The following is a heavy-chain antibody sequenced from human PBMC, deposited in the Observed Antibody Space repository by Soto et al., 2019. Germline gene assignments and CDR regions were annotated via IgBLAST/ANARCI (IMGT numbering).Heavy chain of an antibody. D-gene: IGHD2-15*01. Sequence: SETLSLTCTVSGDSISNAEYHWSWIRQPPGKGLEWIGYIYYSGSTYYNPSLKSRLTISVDTSKNQFSLKLSSVTAADTAVYYCARTSSSVVNFWGQGTLVTSPQ. V-gene: IGHV4-30-4*01. CDR1: GDSISNAEYH. CDR2: IYYSGST. J-gene: IGHJ4*02. CDR3: ARTSSSVVNF.